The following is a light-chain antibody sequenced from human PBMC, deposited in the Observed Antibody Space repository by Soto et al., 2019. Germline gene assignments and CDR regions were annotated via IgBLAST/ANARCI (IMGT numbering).Light chain of an antibody. J-gene: IGKJ2*01. Sequence: EIVMTQSLATLSVSPGERATLSCRASQSVSSNLAWYQQKPGQAPRLLIYDASTRATGVPARFSGSGSGTEFTLTISSLQSEDFAVYYCQQYNNWPYTFGQGTKLEIK. V-gene: IGKV3-15*01. CDR1: QSVSSN. CDR3: QQYNNWPYT. CDR2: DAS.